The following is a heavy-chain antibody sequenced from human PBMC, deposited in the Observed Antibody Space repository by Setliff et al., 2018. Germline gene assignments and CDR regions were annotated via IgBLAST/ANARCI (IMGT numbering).Heavy chain of an antibody. CDR1: GGSISSYY. J-gene: IGHJ4*02. V-gene: IGHV4-59*01. CDR2: IYYSGST. D-gene: IGHD3-16*01. CDR3: ARLRGAFDY. Sequence: SETLSLTCTVSGGSISSYYWSWIRQPPGKRLEWIGYIYYSGSTNYNPSLESRVTISVDTSKNQFSLRLNSGTAADTAVYYCARLRGAFDYWGQGTLVTVSS.